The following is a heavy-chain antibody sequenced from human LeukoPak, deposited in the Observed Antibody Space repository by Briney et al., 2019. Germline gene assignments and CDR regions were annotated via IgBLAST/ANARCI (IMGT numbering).Heavy chain of an antibody. CDR1: GYTFTCYY. CDR2: INPNSGGT. CDR3: ARGKTMVYCGGDCYRFDN. J-gene: IGHJ4*02. Sequence: ASVKVSCKASGYTFTCYYMHWVRQAPGQGLEWMGWINPNSGGTNYAKKFQGRVTMTRGTSISTAYMELSRLLSGDTAVYYCARGKTMVYCGGDCYRFDNWGQGTLVTVSS. V-gene: IGHV1-2*02. D-gene: IGHD2-21*02.